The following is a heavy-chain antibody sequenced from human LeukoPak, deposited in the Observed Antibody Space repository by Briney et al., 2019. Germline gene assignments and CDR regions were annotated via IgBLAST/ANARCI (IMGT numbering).Heavy chain of an antibody. J-gene: IGHJ4*02. CDR2: IYYSGST. Sequence: SQTLSLTCTVSGGSIGSGGYYWSWIRQHPGKGLEWIGYIYYSGSTYYNPSLKSRVTISVDTSKNQFSLKLSSVTAADTAVYYCARDVVYYYDSSGYYRYFDYWGQGTLVTFSS. D-gene: IGHD3-22*01. V-gene: IGHV4-31*03. CDR1: GGSIGSGGYY. CDR3: ARDVVYYYDSSGYYRYFDY.